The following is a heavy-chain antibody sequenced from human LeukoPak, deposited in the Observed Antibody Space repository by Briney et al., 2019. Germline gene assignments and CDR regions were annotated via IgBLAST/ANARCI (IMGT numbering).Heavy chain of an antibody. Sequence: TSETLSLTCTVSGGSISSYYWSWIRQPPGKGLEWIGYIYYSGSTNYNPSLKSRVTISVDTSKNQFSLKLSSVTAADTAVYYCARDAYDFWSVAHMDVWGKGTTVTVSS. J-gene: IGHJ6*03. D-gene: IGHD3-3*01. CDR1: GGSISSYY. CDR2: IYYSGST. CDR3: ARDAYDFWSVAHMDV. V-gene: IGHV4-59*01.